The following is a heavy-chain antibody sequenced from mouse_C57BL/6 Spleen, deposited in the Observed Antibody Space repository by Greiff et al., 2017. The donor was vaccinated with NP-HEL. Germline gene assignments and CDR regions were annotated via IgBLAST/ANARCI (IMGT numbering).Heavy chain of an antibody. D-gene: IGHD1-3*01. J-gene: IGHJ2*01. CDR2: IDPENGDT. Sequence: EVQLQQSGAELVRPGASVKLSCTASGFNIKDDYMHWVKQRPEQGLEWIGWIDPENGDTEYAQKFKGKATLTADTSSNTAYLQLSSLTSEDTAVYYCTTDNYVGFDYWGQGTTLTVSS. CDR1: GFNIKDDY. V-gene: IGHV14-4*01. CDR3: TTDNYVGFDY.